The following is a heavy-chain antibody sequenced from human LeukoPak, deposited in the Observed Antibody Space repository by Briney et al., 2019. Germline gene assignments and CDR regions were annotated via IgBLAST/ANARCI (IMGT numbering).Heavy chain of an antibody. V-gene: IGHV1-8*03. Sequence: ASVKVSCKASGYTFTSYDINWVRQATGQGLEWMGWMNPNSGNTGYAQKFQGRVTITRNTSISTAYMELSSLRSEDTAAYYCARGNIVVVPAANYYYMDVWGKGTTVTVSS. J-gene: IGHJ6*03. D-gene: IGHD2-2*01. CDR2: MNPNSGNT. CDR1: GYTFTSYD. CDR3: ARGNIVVVPAANYYYMDV.